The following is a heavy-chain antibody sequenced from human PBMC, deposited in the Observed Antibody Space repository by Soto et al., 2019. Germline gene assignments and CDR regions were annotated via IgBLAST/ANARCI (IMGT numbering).Heavy chain of an antibody. CDR3: ARGDSTDCSNGVCSFFYNHDMDV. J-gene: IGHJ6*02. Sequence: QVQLVQSGAEVKKPGASVKVSCKASGYSFTDYHIHWVRQAPGQGLEWLGRINPKSGGTSTAQKFQGWVTMTTDTSISTASMELTRLTSDDTAIYYYARGDSTDCSNGVCSFFYNHDMDVWGQGTTVTVSS. D-gene: IGHD2-8*01. CDR2: INPKSGGT. CDR1: GYSFTDYH. V-gene: IGHV1-2*04.